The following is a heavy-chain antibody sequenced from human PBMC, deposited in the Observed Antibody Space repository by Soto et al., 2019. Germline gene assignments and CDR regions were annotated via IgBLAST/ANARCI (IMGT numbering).Heavy chain of an antibody. CDR3: GKSCIVMVQADMEEVY. CDR2: ISGSGGST. J-gene: IGHJ4*02. D-gene: IGHD2-15*01. CDR1: GFTFSSYA. Sequence: GGSLRLSCAASGFTFSSYAMSWVRQAPGKGLEWVSAISGSGGSTYYADSVKGRFTISRDNSKNTLYLQMNSLRAEDTAVYYCGKSCIVMVQADMEEVYWGEGPLIT. V-gene: IGHV3-23*01.